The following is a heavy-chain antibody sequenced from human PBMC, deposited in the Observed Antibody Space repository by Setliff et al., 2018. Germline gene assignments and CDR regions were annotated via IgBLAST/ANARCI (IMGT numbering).Heavy chain of an antibody. CDR1: GYTFTDYY. CDR3: ARVWNWGSGKFDY. CDR2: INPSNTIT. Sequence: ASVKVSCKPSGYTFTDYYIHWVRQAPGQGLEWMGVINPSNTITTYAQKFQGRVTMTRDTSTNTVYMELSSLRSEDTAVYYCARVWNWGSGKFDYWGQGTAVTVSS. D-gene: IGHD3-16*01. V-gene: IGHV1-46*01. J-gene: IGHJ4*02.